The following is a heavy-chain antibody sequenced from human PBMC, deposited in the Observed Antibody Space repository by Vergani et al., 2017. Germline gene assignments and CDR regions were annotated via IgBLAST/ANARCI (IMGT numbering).Heavy chain of an antibody. J-gene: IGHJ5*02. CDR1: GASVNSYY. CDR3: GRVADFYGLGSRLLDR. Sequence: QVKLQESGPGLVKPSETLSLTCTVSGASVNSYYWSWIRQPPGKGLEWMGYVSFRRDTLYDPSVKGRMTISLNTSSNQFSLYLTSVTAADTAVYYCGRVADFYGLGSRLLDRWGQGILVTVSS. D-gene: IGHD3-10*01. CDR2: VSFRRDT. V-gene: IGHV4-59*02.